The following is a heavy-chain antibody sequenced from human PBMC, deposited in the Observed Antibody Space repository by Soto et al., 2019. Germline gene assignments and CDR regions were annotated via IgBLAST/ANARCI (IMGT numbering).Heavy chain of an antibody. J-gene: IGHJ4*02. CDR2: ISNDVGDK. CDR1: GFPFSFYG. V-gene: IGHV3-30*18. D-gene: IGHD6-13*01. Sequence: GGSRRLSCAASGFPFSFYGMHWVRQAPGKGLEWVAVISNDVGDKYYADSVKGRFFISRDNSKNTLYLQMNSLRIEDTAVYNCAKDGDIEAAGYYFGYLGPGTLVTAS. CDR3: AKDGDIEAAGYYFGY.